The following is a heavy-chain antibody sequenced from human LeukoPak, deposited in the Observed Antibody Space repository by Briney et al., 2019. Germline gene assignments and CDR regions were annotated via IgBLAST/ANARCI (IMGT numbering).Heavy chain of an antibody. J-gene: IGHJ4*02. V-gene: IGHV3-30*04. CDR3: AREDEVAPAATGPDDYGRVFDY. D-gene: IGHD2-2*01. CDR2: ISYDGSNK. CDR1: GFTFRSYA. Sequence: GGSLRLSCAASGFTFRSYAMHWVRQAPGKGLEWVAVISYDGSNKYYADSVKGRFTISRDNSKNTLYLQMNSLRAEDTAVYYCAREDEVAPAATGPDDYGRVFDYWGQGTLVTVSS.